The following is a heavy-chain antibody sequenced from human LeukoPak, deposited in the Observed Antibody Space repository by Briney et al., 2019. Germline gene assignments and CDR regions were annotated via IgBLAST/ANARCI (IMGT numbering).Heavy chain of an antibody. CDR1: GYTFTSYD. CDR3: ARGRSRYDSSGRGD. V-gene: IGHV1-8*01. CDR2: MNPNSGNT. D-gene: IGHD3-22*01. Sequence: ASVKVSCKASGYTFTSYDINWVRQATGQGLEWMGWMNPNSGNTGYAQKFQGRVTITADESTSTAYMELSSLRSEDTAVYYCARGRSRYDSSGRGDWGQGTLVTVSS. J-gene: IGHJ4*02.